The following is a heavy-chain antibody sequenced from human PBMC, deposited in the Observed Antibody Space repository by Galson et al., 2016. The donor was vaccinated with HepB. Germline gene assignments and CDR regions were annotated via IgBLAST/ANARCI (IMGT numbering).Heavy chain of an antibody. Sequence: SLRLSCAASGFTFTNYYMSWIRQAPGKGLEWVSYISNSGSTIYYADSVKGRFTISRDNAKKSLYLQMNSLSAEDTAVYYCARDREVPLWSGYLFDHWGQGTLVTVSS. CDR1: GFTFTNYY. D-gene: IGHD3-3*01. CDR2: ISNSGSTI. CDR3: ARDREVPLWSGYLFDH. J-gene: IGHJ4*02. V-gene: IGHV3-11*01.